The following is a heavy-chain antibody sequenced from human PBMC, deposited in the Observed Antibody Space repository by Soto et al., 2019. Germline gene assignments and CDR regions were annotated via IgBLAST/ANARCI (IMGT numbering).Heavy chain of an antibody. J-gene: IGHJ5*02. V-gene: IGHV1-3*01. CDR1: GYTFTSYA. CDR3: ARGGRRNDYYYDSSGPPRRNWFDP. CDR2: INAGNGNT. Sequence: GPSVKVSCKASGYTFTSYAMHWVRQAPGQRLEWMGWINAGNGNTKYSQKFQGRVTIARDTSASTAYMELSSLRSEDTAVYYCARGGRRNDYYYDSSGPPRRNWFDPWGQGTLVTVSS. D-gene: IGHD3-22*01.